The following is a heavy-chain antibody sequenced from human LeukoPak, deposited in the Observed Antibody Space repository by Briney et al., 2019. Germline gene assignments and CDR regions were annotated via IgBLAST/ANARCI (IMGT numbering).Heavy chain of an antibody. CDR1: GFTFSSFG. CDR2: IWYDGSNK. J-gene: IGHJ4*02. CDR3: ARNSKEKNNYSYGYSYDY. V-gene: IGHV3-33*01. D-gene: IGHD5-18*01. Sequence: GGSLRLSCAASGFTFSSFGMHSVRQAPGKGLEWVAVIWYDGSNKYHADSVKGRFTVSRDNSKNTLYLQMNSLRAGHTSVYYCARNSKEKNNYSYGYSYDYWGQGTLVTVSS.